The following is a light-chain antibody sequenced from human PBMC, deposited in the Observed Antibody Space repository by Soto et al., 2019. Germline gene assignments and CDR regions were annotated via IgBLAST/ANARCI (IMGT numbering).Light chain of an antibody. V-gene: IGKV3-15*01. CDR3: QKYNSAPLT. J-gene: IGKJ4*01. CDR1: QSISTF. Sequence: ELVMTQSPATLSVAPGERATLSCRASQSISTFLAWYQQKPGQAPRLLIYGASTRATGIPARFSGSGSGTEFTLTISSLQSEDFAAYYCQKYNSAPLTFGGGTKVDIK. CDR2: GAS.